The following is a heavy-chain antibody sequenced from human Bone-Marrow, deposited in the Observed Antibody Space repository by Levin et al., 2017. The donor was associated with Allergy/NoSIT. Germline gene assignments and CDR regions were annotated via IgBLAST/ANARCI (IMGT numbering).Heavy chain of an antibody. V-gene: IGHV3-23*01. D-gene: IGHD2-21*02. Sequence: GGSLRLSCAASGFIFSSYAMSWVRQAPGKGLEWVSAISGSGGSKHYADSVKGRFTISRDNSKNTLYLQMNSLRAEDTAVYSCAEDSPPSCGGDCDSFDYWGQGTLVTVSS. CDR3: AEDSPPSCGGDCDSFDY. CDR1: GFIFSSYA. CDR2: ISGSGGSK. J-gene: IGHJ4*02.